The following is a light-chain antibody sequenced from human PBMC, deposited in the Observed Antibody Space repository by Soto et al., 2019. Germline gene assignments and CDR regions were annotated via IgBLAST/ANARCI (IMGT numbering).Light chain of an antibody. CDR1: QDISCW. J-gene: IGKJ4*01. CDR2: AAS. CDR3: QQADSFPLT. Sequence: DIQMTQSPSSVSASVGDRVIITCRASQDISCWLAWYQQKAGEAPKLLIFAASRLHSGVPSRFCGSGSGTDFTLTITNLQPEDFATYYCQQADSFPLTFGGGTKVEIK. V-gene: IGKV1D-12*01.